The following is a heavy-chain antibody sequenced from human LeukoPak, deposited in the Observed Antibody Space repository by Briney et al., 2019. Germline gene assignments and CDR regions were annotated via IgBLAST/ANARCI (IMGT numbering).Heavy chain of an antibody. J-gene: IGHJ4*02. Sequence: PVGSLRLSCAASGFTFNDYAMHWVRQAPGKGLEWVSGIGWNSHIIGYEDSVKGRFTISRDNARNSLSLQMNSLRAEDTAFYYCAKDRDSSGFAPYFDYWGQGILVTVSS. CDR3: AKDRDSSGFAPYFDY. D-gene: IGHD3-22*01. CDR2: IGWNSHII. CDR1: GFTFNDYA. V-gene: IGHV3-9*01.